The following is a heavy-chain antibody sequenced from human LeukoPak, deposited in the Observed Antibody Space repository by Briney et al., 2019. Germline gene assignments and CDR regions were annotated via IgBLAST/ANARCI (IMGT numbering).Heavy chain of an antibody. CDR2: IKQDGSEK. D-gene: IGHD3-22*01. V-gene: IGHV3-7*03. Sequence: GGSLRLSCAASGFTFSSYWMSWVRQAPGKGLEWVANIKQDGSEKYYVDSVKGRFTISRDNAKNSLYLQMNSLRAEDTAVYYCAKFDGYDSSGYPLDYWGQGTLVTVSS. J-gene: IGHJ4*02. CDR3: AKFDGYDSSGYPLDY. CDR1: GFTFSSYW.